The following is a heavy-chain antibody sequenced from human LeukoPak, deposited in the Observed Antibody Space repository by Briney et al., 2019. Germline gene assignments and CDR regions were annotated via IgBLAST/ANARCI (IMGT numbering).Heavy chain of an antibody. V-gene: IGHV4-34*01. Sequence: SETLSLTCAVSGGSFSGYYWSWIRQPPGKGLEWIGEINHSGSTNYNPSLTSRVTISVDTSKNQFSLTLSSVTTADTAVYYCARGARNFDWLLYRHNWFDPWGQGTLVTVSS. D-gene: IGHD3-9*01. CDR3: ARGARNFDWLLYRHNWFDP. CDR1: GGSFSGYY. J-gene: IGHJ5*02. CDR2: INHSGST.